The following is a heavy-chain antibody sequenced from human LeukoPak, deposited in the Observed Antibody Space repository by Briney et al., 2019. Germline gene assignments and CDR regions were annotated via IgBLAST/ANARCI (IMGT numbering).Heavy chain of an antibody. CDR3: AKGGRITMVRGVISYFDY. Sequence: GGSLRLSCAASGFTFSSYGMHWVRQAPGKGLEWVAFIRYDGSNKYYADSVKGRFTISRDNSKNTLYLQMNSLRAEDTAVYYCAKGGRITMVRGVISYFDYWGQGTLVTVSS. D-gene: IGHD3-10*01. J-gene: IGHJ4*02. CDR1: GFTFSSYG. V-gene: IGHV3-30*02. CDR2: IRYDGSNK.